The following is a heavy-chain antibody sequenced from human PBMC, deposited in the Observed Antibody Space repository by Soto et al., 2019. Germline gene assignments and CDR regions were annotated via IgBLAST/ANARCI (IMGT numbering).Heavy chain of an antibody. D-gene: IGHD3-16*01. CDR1: GFTFAFYW. V-gene: IGHV3-74*01. CDR2: INPEGTTT. J-gene: IGHJ5*02. Sequence: GGSLRLSCTASGFTFAFYWMHWVRQTPGKGPVWVSRINPEGTTTNYADSVEGRFTISRDNAKSALYLQMNSLSAEDTAIYYCTSDTFGLRDTWGQGTLVTVSS. CDR3: TSDTFGLRDT.